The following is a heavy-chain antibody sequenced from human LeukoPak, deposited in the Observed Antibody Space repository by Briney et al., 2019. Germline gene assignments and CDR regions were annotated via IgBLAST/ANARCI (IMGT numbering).Heavy chain of an antibody. J-gene: IGHJ4*02. Sequence: GGSLRLSCAASGFTFSSYAMHWVRQAPGKGLEYVSGISTNGGSTYYADSVKGRFTISRDNSKNTLFLQMGSLRAEYMAVYYCARGGGRNTTMVWAFDYWGQGTLVTVSS. V-gene: IGHV3-64*02. D-gene: IGHD5-18*01. CDR3: ARGGGRNTTMVWAFDY. CDR2: ISTNGGST. CDR1: GFTFSSYA.